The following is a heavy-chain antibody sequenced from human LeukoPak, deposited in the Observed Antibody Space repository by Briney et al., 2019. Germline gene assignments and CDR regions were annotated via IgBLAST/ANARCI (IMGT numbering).Heavy chain of an antibody. D-gene: IGHD1-1*01. J-gene: IGHJ4*02. CDR3: ARDRLDNSLSRYFDY. V-gene: IGHV3-7*01. CDR1: GFTFSSYW. CDR2: IRQDGSEK. Sequence: PGGSLRLSCAASGFTFSSYWMSWVRQAPGKGLEWVANIRQDGSEKYYVDSVKGRFTISRDNAKNSLYLQMNSLRAEDTAVYYCARDRLDNSLSRYFDYWGQGTLVTVSS.